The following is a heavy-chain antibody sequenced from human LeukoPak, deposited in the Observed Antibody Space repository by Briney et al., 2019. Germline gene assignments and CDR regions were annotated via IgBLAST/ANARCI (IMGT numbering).Heavy chain of an antibody. V-gene: IGHV3-23*01. CDR1: GFTFSSYW. J-gene: IGHJ2*01. CDR2: ISGSGGRR. D-gene: IGHD4-17*01. Sequence: PGGSLRLSCAASGFTFSSYWMSWVRQAPGKGLEWVSAISGSGGRRNYADSVKGRFTISRDNPKNTLYLQMNSLRAEDTAVYYCAKDLDAGDPENPPWYFDLWGRGTLVTVSS. CDR3: AKDLDAGDPENPPWYFDL.